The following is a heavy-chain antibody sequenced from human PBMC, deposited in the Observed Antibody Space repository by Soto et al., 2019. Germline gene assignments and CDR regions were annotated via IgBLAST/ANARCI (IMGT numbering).Heavy chain of an antibody. J-gene: IGHJ6*02. CDR1: GCTFTSYG. CDR3: ARDDPRHYDILTGSRADFDYYYFCGMHV. CDR2: ISAYNGNT. Sequence: DSVKVSCKASGCTFTSYGISWVRQAPGQGLEWMGWISAYNGNTNYAQKLQGRVTMTTDTSTSTAYMELRSLRADDTAVYYCARDDPRHYDILTGSRADFDYYYFCGMHVWVQGTTVTVSS. V-gene: IGHV1-18*01. D-gene: IGHD3-9*01.